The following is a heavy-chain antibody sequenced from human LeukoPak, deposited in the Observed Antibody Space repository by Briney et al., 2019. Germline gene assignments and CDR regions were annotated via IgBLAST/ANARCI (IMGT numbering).Heavy chain of an antibody. J-gene: IGHJ4*02. CDR2: IYYSGST. Sequence: PSETLSLTCTVSGGSISSYYWSWIRQPPGKGLEWIGSIYYSGSTYYNPSLKSRVTISVDTSKNQFSLKLSSVTAADTAVYYCARHIGYSYGQNDYWGQGTLVTVSS. D-gene: IGHD5-18*01. CDR1: GGSISSYY. CDR3: ARHIGYSYGQNDY. V-gene: IGHV4-59*05.